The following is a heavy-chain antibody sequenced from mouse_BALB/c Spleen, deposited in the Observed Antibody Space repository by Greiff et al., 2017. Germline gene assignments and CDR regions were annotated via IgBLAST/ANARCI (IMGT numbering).Heavy chain of an antibody. CDR2: ISNGGGST. J-gene: IGHJ4*01. V-gene: IGHV5-12-2*01. Sequence: EVKLVESGGGLVQPGGSLKLSCAASGFTFSSYTMSWVRQTPEKRLEWVAYISNGGGSTYYPDTVKGRFTISRDNAKNTLYLQMSSLKSEDTAMYYCARHGDGNPYYYAMDYWGQGTSVTVSS. CDR1: GFTFSSYT. CDR3: ARHGDGNPYYYAMDY. D-gene: IGHD2-1*01.